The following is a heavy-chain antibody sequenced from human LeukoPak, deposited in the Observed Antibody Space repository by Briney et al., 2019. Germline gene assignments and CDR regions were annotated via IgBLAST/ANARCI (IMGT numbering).Heavy chain of an antibody. CDR2: INFDGSEV. CDR1: GVALRGYW. Sequence: GGSLRLSCVGSGVALRGYWMYWVRQPPGKGLMWVSRINFDGSEVTYADSVKGRFTVSRDNAKNTLYLQMGSLRVEDTAVYYCARDLREHDYWGQGTLVTVSS. D-gene: IGHD1/OR15-1a*01. V-gene: IGHV3-74*01. CDR3: ARDLREHDY. J-gene: IGHJ4*02.